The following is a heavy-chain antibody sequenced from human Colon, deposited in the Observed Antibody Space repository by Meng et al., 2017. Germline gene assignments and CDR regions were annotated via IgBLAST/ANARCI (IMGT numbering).Heavy chain of an antibody. CDR2: ISNSGSA. Sequence: QVQLQESGPGLVKPSQTLSLICSFSGGSNISGGYYWSWIRQHPQKGLEWIGYISNSGSAYYNPSLKSRVSISVDTSKNQFSLKMDTVTAADTALYYCARAGLHSYYFDFWGQGTLVTVSS. J-gene: IGHJ4*02. D-gene: IGHD2-21*01. CDR1: GGSNISGGYY. CDR3: ARAGLHSYYFDF. V-gene: IGHV4-31*02.